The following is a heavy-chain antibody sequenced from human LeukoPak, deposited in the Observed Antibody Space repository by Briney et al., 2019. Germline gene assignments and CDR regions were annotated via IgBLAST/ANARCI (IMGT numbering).Heavy chain of an antibody. Sequence: AGGSLRLSCAASGFTFDDYAMHWVRQAPGKGLEWVSGISWNSGSIGYADSVKGRFTISRDNAKNSLYLQMNSLRAEDTALYYCAKADGGLYYDILTGYYYFDYWGQGTLVTVSS. V-gene: IGHV3-9*01. CDR2: ISWNSGSI. J-gene: IGHJ4*02. CDR1: GFTFDDYA. CDR3: AKADGGLYYDILTGYYYFDY. D-gene: IGHD3-9*01.